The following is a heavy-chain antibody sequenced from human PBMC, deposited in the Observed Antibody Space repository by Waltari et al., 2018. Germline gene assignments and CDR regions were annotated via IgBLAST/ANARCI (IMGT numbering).Heavy chain of an antibody. Sequence: QVQLQESGPGLVKPSETLSLTCPVYGGSVSSGSYYWSWIRQPPGKGLEWIGYIYYSGSTNYNPSLKSRVTISVDTSKNQFSLKLSSVTAADTAVYYCARAGRGTYFDYWGQGTLVTVSS. CDR2: IYYSGST. V-gene: IGHV4-61*01. D-gene: IGHD3-16*01. CDR3: ARAGRGTYFDY. J-gene: IGHJ4*02. CDR1: GGSVSSGSYY.